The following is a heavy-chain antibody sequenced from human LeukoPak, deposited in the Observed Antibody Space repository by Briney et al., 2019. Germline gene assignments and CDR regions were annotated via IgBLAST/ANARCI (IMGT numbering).Heavy chain of an antibody. CDR1: GFTFSSHA. Sequence: GGSLRLSCVASGFTFSSHAMSWVRQAPGKGLEWVSAISGSGGSTYYADSVKGRFTISRGNSKNTLYLQMNSLRAEDTAVYYCAKVTSIAVFDYWGQGTLVTVSS. D-gene: IGHD6-19*01. J-gene: IGHJ4*02. V-gene: IGHV3-23*01. CDR2: ISGSGGST. CDR3: AKVTSIAVFDY.